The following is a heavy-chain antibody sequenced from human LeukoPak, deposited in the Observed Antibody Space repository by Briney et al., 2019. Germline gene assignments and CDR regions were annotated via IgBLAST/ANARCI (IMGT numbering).Heavy chain of an antibody. V-gene: IGHV1-18*01. CDR2: ISAHNGNT. CDR3: ARDVYFDL. Sequence: ASVKVSCKASGYTFTTPGIAWVRQAPGQGLEWMGWISAHNGNTNYAQSLQGRVTMTTDTSTNTAYMELRSLRSDATSVYYCARDVYFDLWGRGTLVTVSS. J-gene: IGHJ2*01. CDR1: GYTFTTPG.